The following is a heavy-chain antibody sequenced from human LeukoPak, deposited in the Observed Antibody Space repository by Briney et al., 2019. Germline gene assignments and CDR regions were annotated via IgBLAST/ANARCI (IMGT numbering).Heavy chain of an antibody. CDR2: INQDGSEE. CDR3: ARWKMELQRNAFDF. J-gene: IGHJ3*01. Sequence: GGSLRLSCAASGFTFRICWMSWIRQAPGKEPEGVADINQDGSEENYLQSVRGRFTVSRDNAQNAVFLQMTNLRADDTAVYYCARWKMELQRNAFDFWGQGTVVTVSS. D-gene: IGHD1-7*01. V-gene: IGHV3-7*01. CDR1: GFTFRICW.